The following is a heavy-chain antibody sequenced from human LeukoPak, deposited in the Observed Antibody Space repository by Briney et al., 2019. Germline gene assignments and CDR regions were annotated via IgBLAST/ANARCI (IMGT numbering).Heavy chain of an antibody. J-gene: IGHJ4*02. CDR3: AREGGFYRPLDY. CDR2: IFYSGST. V-gene: IGHV4-59*01. D-gene: IGHD6-25*01. CDR1: GGPMRNYY. Sequence: SSETLSLTCTVSGGPMRNYYWSWIRQPPGKGLEWIGYIFYSGSTNYNPSLKSRVTMSVDTSKNQFSLKLSSVTAADTAVYYCAREGGFYRPLDYSGQGTLVTVSS.